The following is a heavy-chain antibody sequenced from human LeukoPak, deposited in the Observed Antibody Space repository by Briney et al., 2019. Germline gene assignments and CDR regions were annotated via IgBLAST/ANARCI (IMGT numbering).Heavy chain of an antibody. Sequence: PSETLSLTRTVSGGSISSYYWSWIRQPPGKGLEWIGYIYYSGSTKYNPSLKSRVTISVDTSKNQFSLKLSSVTAADTAVYYCARARVITHDFEYWGQGTLVTVSS. V-gene: IGHV4-59*01. CDR1: GGSISSYY. CDR2: IYYSGST. J-gene: IGHJ4*02. CDR3: ARARVITHDFEY. D-gene: IGHD4-17*01.